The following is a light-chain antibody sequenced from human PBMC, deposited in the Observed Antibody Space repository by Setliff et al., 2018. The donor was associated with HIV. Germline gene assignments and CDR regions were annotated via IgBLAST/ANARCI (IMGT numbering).Light chain of an antibody. CDR2: EVS. V-gene: IGLV2-11*01. CDR1: SSDVGTYNY. CDR3: CSYAGSYSFFV. Sequence: QSVLTQPRSVSGSPGQSVTISCTGTSSDVGTYNYVSWYQQHPGKAPKLMIFEVSKRPSGVPDRFAGSKSGNTASLTISGLQAEDEADYYCCSYAGSYSFFVFGSGTTVTVL. J-gene: IGLJ1*01.